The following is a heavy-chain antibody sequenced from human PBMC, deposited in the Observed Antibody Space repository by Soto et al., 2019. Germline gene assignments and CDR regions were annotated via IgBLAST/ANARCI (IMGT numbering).Heavy chain of an antibody. Sequence: QVQLVQSGAEVKKPGASVKVSCKASGYTFTSYGISWVRQAPGQGLEWMGWISAYNGNTNYAQKLQGRVTMTTDTSTSTAYMELRSLRSDDTAVYYCARGRIRFLGWAYATYYYGMDVWGQGTTVTVSS. CDR3: ARGRIRFLGWAYATYYYGMDV. V-gene: IGHV1-18*01. J-gene: IGHJ6*02. CDR2: ISAYNGNT. D-gene: IGHD3-3*01. CDR1: GYTFTSYG.